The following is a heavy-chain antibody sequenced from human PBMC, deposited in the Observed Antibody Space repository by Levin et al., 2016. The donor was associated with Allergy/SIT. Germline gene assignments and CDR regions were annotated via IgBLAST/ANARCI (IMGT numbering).Heavy chain of an antibody. D-gene: IGHD5-18*01. V-gene: IGHV4-34*01. Sequence: SETLSLTCAVYGASFSGYYWNWIRQTPGKGLEWIGEINHTGSSNYNPSLKRRITISVETSKSQFSLKLSSVTAADTAVYFCAREGRRFSYGYRRDPASGFDLWGRGTLVTVSS. CDR1: GASFSGYY. J-gene: IGHJ4*02. CDR2: INHTGSS. CDR3: AREGRRFSYGYRRDPASGFDL.